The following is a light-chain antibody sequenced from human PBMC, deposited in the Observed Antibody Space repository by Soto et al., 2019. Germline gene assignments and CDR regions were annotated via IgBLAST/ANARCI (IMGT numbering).Light chain of an antibody. J-gene: IGKJ1*01. CDR1: QGISSH. CDR2: GAS. Sequence: DIQMTQSPSSLSASAGDRVTITCRASQGISSHLNWYQQKPGKAPKLLIYGASSLQSGVLSRFSGSGSGTDFTLTINSLQPEDFAIYYCQQGYSTPQTFGQGTKVEIK. CDR3: QQGYSTPQT. V-gene: IGKV1-39*01.